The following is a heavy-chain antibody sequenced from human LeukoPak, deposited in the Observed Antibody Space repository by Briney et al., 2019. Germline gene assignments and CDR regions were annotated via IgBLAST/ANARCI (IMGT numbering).Heavy chain of an antibody. CDR1: GYTFTGYY. J-gene: IGHJ4*02. D-gene: IGHD4-11*01. CDR2: INPNSGGT. V-gene: IGHV1-2*02. CDR3: ARETTNVNTVKIDY. Sequence: ASVKVSCKASGYTFTGYYMHWVRQAPGQGLEWMEWINPNSGGTNYAQKFQGRVTMTRDTSISTAYMELSRLRSDDTVVYYCARETTNVNTVKIDYWGQGTLVTVSS.